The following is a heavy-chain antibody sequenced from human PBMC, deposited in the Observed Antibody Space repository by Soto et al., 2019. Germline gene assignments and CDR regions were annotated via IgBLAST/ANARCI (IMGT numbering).Heavy chain of an antibody. CDR1: GFTFSSYG. D-gene: IGHD3-22*01. CDR2: IWYDGSNK. J-gene: IGHJ4*02. V-gene: IGHV3-33*01. CDR3: ARDVRITTMTGVFDY. Sequence: GGSLRLSCAASGFTFSSYGTHWVRQAPGKGLEWVAVIWYDGSNKYYAGSVKGRFTISRDNSKNTLYLQMNSLRAEDTAVYYCARDVRITTMTGVFDYWGQGTLVTVSS.